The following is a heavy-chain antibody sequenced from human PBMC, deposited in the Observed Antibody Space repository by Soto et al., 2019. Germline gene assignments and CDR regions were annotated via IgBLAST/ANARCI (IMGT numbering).Heavy chain of an antibody. D-gene: IGHD5-12*01. Sequence: ASVKVSCKASGYTITSYDINWLRQATGQGLEWMGWMNPNSGNTGYAQKFQGSVTMTRNTSINTAYMELSSLRSDDTAGYYRARDIVSCRLGAVDLWGQGTMV. CDR1: GYTITSYD. CDR3: ARDIVSCRLGAVDL. J-gene: IGHJ3*01. CDR2: MNPNSGNT. V-gene: IGHV1-8*01.